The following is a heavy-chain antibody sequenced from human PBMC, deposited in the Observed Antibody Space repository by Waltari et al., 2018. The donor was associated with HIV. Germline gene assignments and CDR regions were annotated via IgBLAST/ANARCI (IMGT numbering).Heavy chain of an antibody. CDR1: GGSFRSLP. Sequence: QVQLVQSGSEVKKPGSSVKVSCTASGGSFRSLPFNWVRQAPGQGLEWLGGIIPTFGRAIYTQSLQARVTITADVSSSTVYLEVTGLTSEDTAVYYCASPGTYDSSGYYPYLAYWGQGTPVTVSS. D-gene: IGHD3-22*01. CDR3: ASPGTYDSSGYYPYLAY. J-gene: IGHJ4*02. CDR2: IIPTFGRA. V-gene: IGHV1-69*01.